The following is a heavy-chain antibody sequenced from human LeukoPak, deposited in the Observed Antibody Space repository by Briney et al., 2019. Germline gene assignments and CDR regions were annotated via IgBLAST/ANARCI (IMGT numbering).Heavy chain of an antibody. V-gene: IGHV3-7*01. CDR1: GFTFSSYW. D-gene: IGHD3-22*01. Sequence: GGSLRLSCEGSGFTFSSYWMGWVRQAPGKGLQWVANIKTDGSEKHYVDSVKGRFTISRDNAKNSLYLQMNSLRAEDTAVYYCATYSSLNRREFQYWGQGTLLTVSS. J-gene: IGHJ1*01. CDR3: ATYSSLNRREFQY. CDR2: IKTDGSEK.